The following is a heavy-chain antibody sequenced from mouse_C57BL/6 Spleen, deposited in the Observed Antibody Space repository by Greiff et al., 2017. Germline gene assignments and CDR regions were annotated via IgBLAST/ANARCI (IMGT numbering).Heavy chain of an antibody. D-gene: IGHD1-1*01. CDR2: IYPGDGDT. J-gene: IGHJ1*03. V-gene: IGHV1-80*01. Sequence: VQLVESGAELVKPGASVKISCKASGYAFSSYWMNWVKQRPGKGLEWIGQIYPGDGDTNYNGKFKGKATLTADKSSSTAYMQLSSLTSEDSAVYFCAREDYYGSSSYWYFDVWGTGTTVTVSS. CDR1: GYAFSSYW. CDR3: AREDYYGSSSYWYFDV.